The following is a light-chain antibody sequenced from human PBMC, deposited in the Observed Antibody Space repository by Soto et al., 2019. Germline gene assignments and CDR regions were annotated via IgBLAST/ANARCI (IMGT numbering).Light chain of an antibody. Sequence: QSVLTQPASVSGSPGQSITISCTGTSSDVGDLVSWYQQHPGKAPKLMIYDVSNRPSGVSNRFSGSKSGKTASLTISGLQGEDEADYYCSSYTSSGPVFGGGTKLTVL. V-gene: IGLV2-14*02. CDR3: SSYTSSGPV. CDR1: SSDVGDL. CDR2: DVS. J-gene: IGLJ2*01.